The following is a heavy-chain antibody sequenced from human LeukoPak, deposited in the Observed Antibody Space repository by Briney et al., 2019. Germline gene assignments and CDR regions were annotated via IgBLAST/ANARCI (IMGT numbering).Heavy chain of an antibody. CDR3: ARTPTRNYDFWSGDAFDI. Sequence: ASVKVSCKASGYTFTSYDTNWVRQATGQGLEWMGWMNPNSGNTGYAQKFQGRVTMTRNTSISTAYMELSSLRSEDTAVYYCARTPTRNYDFWSGDAFDIWGQGTMVTVSS. CDR1: GYTFTSYD. CDR2: MNPNSGNT. D-gene: IGHD3-3*01. J-gene: IGHJ3*02. V-gene: IGHV1-8*01.